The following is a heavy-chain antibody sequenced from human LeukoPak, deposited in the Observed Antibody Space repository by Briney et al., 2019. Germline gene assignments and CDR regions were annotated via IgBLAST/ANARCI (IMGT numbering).Heavy chain of an antibody. CDR2: INHSGST. V-gene: IGHV4-34*01. Sequence: PSETLSLTCAVYGGSFSGYYWSWIRQPPGKGLEWIGEINHSGSTNYNPSLKSRVTISVDTSKNQFSLKLSSVTAADTAVYYCARDPNDSSFYYYDYWGQGTLVTVSS. CDR1: GGSFSGYY. D-gene: IGHD3-22*01. J-gene: IGHJ4*02. CDR3: ARDPNDSSFYYYDY.